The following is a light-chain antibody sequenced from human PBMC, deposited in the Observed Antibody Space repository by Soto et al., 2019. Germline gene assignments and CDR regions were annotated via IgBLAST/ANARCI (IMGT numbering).Light chain of an antibody. CDR1: QTVSTY. V-gene: IGKV3-11*01. Sequence: MVLTQSTATLSLSPGERATLSCRARQTVSTYLYWYHHKPGQAPRLLIYGASNRATGIPARLSGSGSGTDFTLIISRLEPEDSAVYYCQQRYNSLTFGGGTKVEIK. J-gene: IGKJ4*01. CDR3: QQRYNSLT. CDR2: GAS.